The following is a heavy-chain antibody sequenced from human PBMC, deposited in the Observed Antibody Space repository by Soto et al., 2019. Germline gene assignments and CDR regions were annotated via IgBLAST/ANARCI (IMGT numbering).Heavy chain of an antibody. J-gene: IGHJ6*02. V-gene: IGHV1-18*04. CDR2: ISAYNGNT. CDR1: GYTFTSYG. D-gene: IGHD2-21*01. CDR3: GCHCCGRSMSAYQSYGMDV. Sequence: ASVKVSCKASGYTFTSYGISWVRQAPGQGLEWMGWISAYNGNTNYAQKLQGRVTMTTDQSTSTAYLELRTLRPDATAVSSFGCHCCGRSMSAYQSYGMDVWGQGTTVTVSS.